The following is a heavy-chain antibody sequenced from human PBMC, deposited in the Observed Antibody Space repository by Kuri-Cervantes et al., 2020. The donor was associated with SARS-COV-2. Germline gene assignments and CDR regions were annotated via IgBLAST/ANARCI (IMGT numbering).Heavy chain of an antibody. J-gene: IGHJ4*02. CDR3: ARGMAEVSYYFDY. V-gene: IGHV4-59*12. Sequence: ESLKISCTVSGGSISSYYWSWIRQPPGKGLEWIGYIYCSGSTNYNPSLKSRVTISVDTSKNQLSLNVSSVTAADTAVYYCARGMAEVSYYFDYWGQGTLVTVSS. CDR1: GGSISSYY. D-gene: IGHD5-24*01. CDR2: IYCSGST.